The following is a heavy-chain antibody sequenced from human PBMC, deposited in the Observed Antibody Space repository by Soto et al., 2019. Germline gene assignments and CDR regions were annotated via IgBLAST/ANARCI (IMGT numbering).Heavy chain of an antibody. CDR1: GATFSSYA. J-gene: IGHJ5*02. D-gene: IGHD1-7*01. V-gene: IGHV1-69*13. Sequence: GASVKVSCKASGATFSSYAISWVRQAPGQGLEWMGGIIPIFGTANYAQKFQGRVTITADESTSTAYMELSSLRSEDTAVYYCARELELFRDYWIDPWGQGTLVTVSS. CDR3: ARELELFRDYWIDP. CDR2: IIPIFGTA.